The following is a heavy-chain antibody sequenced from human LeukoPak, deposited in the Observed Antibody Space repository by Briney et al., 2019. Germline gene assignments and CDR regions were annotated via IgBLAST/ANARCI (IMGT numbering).Heavy chain of an antibody. CDR1: GGSISSSSYY. D-gene: IGHD5-24*01. J-gene: IGHJ1*01. CDR3: ATYNRDGYNFAFRQ. V-gene: IGHV4-39*01. Sequence: PSETLSLTCTVSGGSISSSSYYWDWIRQPPGKGLEWIGNLYDSGSTHYNPSLRSRVTISADTSKNQFSLKLSSVTAADTAVYYCATYNRDGYNFAFRQWGQGTLVTVSS. CDR2: LYDSGST.